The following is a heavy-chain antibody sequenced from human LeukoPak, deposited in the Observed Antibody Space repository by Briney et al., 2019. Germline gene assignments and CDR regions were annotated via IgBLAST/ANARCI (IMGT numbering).Heavy chain of an antibody. CDR2: IYYSGST. J-gene: IGHJ6*02. D-gene: IGHD4-23*01. CDR1: GGSISSYY. Sequence: SETLSLTCTVSGGSISSYYWSWIRQPPGKGLEWLGYIYYSGSTNYNPSLKSRVTISVDTSKNQFSLKLSSVTAADTAVYYCARGGPRWFTSGMDVWGQGTTVTVSS. V-gene: IGHV4-59*01. CDR3: ARGGPRWFTSGMDV.